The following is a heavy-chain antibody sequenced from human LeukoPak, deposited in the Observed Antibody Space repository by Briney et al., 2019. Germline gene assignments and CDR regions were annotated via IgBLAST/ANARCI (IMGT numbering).Heavy chain of an antibody. Sequence: PGGSLRLSCAASGFTFSSYGMHWVRQAPGKGLEWVAVIWYDGSNKYYADSVKGRFTISRDNSKNTLCLQMNSLRAEDTAVYYCARDLLSGYSSSWNDYWGQGTLVTVSS. CDR3: ARDLLSGYSSSWNDY. CDR2: IWYDGSNK. V-gene: IGHV3-33*01. CDR1: GFTFSSYG. J-gene: IGHJ4*02. D-gene: IGHD6-13*01.